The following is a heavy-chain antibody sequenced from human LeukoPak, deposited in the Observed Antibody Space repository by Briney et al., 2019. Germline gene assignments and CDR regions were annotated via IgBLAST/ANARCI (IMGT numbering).Heavy chain of an antibody. V-gene: IGHV4-39*07. D-gene: IGHD2-21*02. CDR2: IYYSGST. J-gene: IGHJ3*02. CDR1: GGSISSNTYY. CDR3: ARDSVYCGGDCYSENAFDI. Sequence: SETLSLTCTVSGGSISSNTYYWGWIRQPPGRGLEWIGSIYYSGSTYYNPSLKSRVTISVDTSKNQFSLKLSSVTAADTAVYYCARDSVYCGGDCYSENAFDIWGQGTMVTVSS.